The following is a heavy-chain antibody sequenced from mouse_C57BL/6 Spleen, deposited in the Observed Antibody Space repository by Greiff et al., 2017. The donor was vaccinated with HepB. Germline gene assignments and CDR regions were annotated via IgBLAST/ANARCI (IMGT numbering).Heavy chain of an antibody. J-gene: IGHJ4*01. V-gene: IGHV1-18*01. CDR2: INPNNGGT. D-gene: IGHD2-5*01. CDR3: ATYSTPRGMDY. CDR1: GYTFTDYN. Sequence: EVQLQQSGPELVKPGASVKIPCKASGYTFTDYNMDWVKQSHGKSLEWIGDINPNNGGTIYNQKFKGKATFTVDKSTSTAYMELRSLTSEDTAVYYCATYSTPRGMDYWGQGTSVTVSS.